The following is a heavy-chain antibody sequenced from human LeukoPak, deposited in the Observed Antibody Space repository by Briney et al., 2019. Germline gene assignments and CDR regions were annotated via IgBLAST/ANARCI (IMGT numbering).Heavy chain of an antibody. D-gene: IGHD2-15*01. Sequence: ASVKVSCKASGYTFTVYYMHWVRQAPGQGLEWMGWINPNSGGTDYAQKFQGRVTMTRDTSIITAYMELSRLRSDDTAVYYCARAQVYCSGGGCPYFDYWGQGTLVTVSS. V-gene: IGHV1-2*02. CDR2: INPNSGGT. CDR3: ARAQVYCSGGGCPYFDY. J-gene: IGHJ4*02. CDR1: GYTFTVYY.